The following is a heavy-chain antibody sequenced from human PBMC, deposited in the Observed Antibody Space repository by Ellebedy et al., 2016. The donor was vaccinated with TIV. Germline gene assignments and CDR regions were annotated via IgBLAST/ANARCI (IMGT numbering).Heavy chain of an antibody. V-gene: IGHV1-69*13. Sequence: AASVKVSCKASGGSFSKNAVTWVRQDPGQGLEWMGGLITISDSANYAHQFQGRVTIIADRSTSTATLELSSLRSDDTAVYYCAASSFYGTMMLHWGQGTLVTVSS. CDR2: LITISDSA. D-gene: IGHD4/OR15-4a*01. CDR1: GGSFSKNA. CDR3: AASSFYGTMMLH. J-gene: IGHJ4*02.